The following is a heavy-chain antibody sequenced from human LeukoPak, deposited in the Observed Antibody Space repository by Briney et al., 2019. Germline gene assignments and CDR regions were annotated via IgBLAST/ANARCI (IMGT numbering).Heavy chain of an antibody. CDR2: ISSSGNTI. V-gene: IGHV3-48*03. D-gene: IGHD4-17*01. Sequence: GGSLRLSCAASGITFSSYEMNWVRQAPGKGLEWISYISSSGNTIHYTESVKGRFTTSRDNAKNSLYLQMNSLRAEDTAVYYCARSLKSRVTKEGYDYWGQGTLVTVSS. CDR1: GITFSSYE. CDR3: ARSLKSRVTKEGYDY. J-gene: IGHJ4*02.